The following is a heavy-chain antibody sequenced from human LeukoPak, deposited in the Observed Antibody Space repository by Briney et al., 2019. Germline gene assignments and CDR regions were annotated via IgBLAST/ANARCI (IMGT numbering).Heavy chain of an antibody. V-gene: IGHV4-39*07. D-gene: IGHD3-10*01. J-gene: IGHJ4*02. CDR2: IYYSGST. Sequence: SETLSLTCIVSGGSVSSSSYYWGWIRQPPGKGLEWIGSIYYSGSTYYNPSVESRATISIDTSKNHFSLKLSSVTAADTAVYYCARGFYGSGSQFDYWGQGTLVTVSS. CDR1: GGSVSSSSYY. CDR3: ARGFYGSGSQFDY.